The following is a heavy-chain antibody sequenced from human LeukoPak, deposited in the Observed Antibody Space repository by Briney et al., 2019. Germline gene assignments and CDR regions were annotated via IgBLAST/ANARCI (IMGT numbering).Heavy chain of an antibody. D-gene: IGHD6-13*01. J-gene: IGHJ5*02. V-gene: IGHV1-2*02. CDR3: ARAPYHSIAAAGGKGNWFDP. CDR2: INPNSGGT. CDR1: GYTFTGYY. Sequence: ASVKVSCKASGYTFTGYYMHWVRQAPGQGLEWMGWINPNSGGTNYAQKFQGRVTMTRDTSISTAYMELSRLSSDDTAVYYCARAPYHSIAAAGGKGNWFDPWGQGTLVTVSS.